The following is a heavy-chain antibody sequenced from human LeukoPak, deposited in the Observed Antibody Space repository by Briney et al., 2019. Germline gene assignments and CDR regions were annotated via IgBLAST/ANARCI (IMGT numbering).Heavy chain of an antibody. CDR3: ASMVRGAPTFDY. J-gene: IGHJ4*02. CDR1: GGSISSYY. V-gene: IGHV4-59*04. D-gene: IGHD3-10*01. CDR2: IYHSGST. Sequence: SETLSLTCTVSGGSISSYYWSWIRQPPGKGLEWIGYIYHSGSTYYNPSLKSRVTISVDRSKNQFSLKLSSVTAADTAVYYCASMVRGAPTFDYWGQGTLVTVSS.